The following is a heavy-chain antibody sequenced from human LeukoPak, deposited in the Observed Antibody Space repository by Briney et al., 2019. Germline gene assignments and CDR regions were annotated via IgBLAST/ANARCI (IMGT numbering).Heavy chain of an antibody. CDR1: GFTFSSYG. J-gene: IGHJ4*02. CDR3: AKDRRSSWYDYFDY. CDR2: IRYDGSNK. D-gene: IGHD6-13*01. Sequence: PGGSLRLSCAASGFTFSSYGMHWVRQAPGKGLEWVAFIRYDGSNKYYADSVKGRFTISRDNSKNTLYLQMSSLRAEDTAVYYCAKDRRSSWYDYFDYWGQGTLVTVSS. V-gene: IGHV3-30*02.